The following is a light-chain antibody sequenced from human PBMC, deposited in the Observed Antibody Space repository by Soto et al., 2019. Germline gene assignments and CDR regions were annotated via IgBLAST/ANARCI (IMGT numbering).Light chain of an antibody. CDR2: GAS. J-gene: IGKJ4*01. Sequence: VMTQSPPTLSVSPGERATLSCRASHGVGNNLAWYQQIPGQAPRLLIYGASTRATGVPARFSGSGSATQFTLTISSLQSEDFAVYYCQQRSNWPLTFGGGTKVEIK. V-gene: IGKV3-15*01. CDR1: HGVGNN. CDR3: QQRSNWPLT.